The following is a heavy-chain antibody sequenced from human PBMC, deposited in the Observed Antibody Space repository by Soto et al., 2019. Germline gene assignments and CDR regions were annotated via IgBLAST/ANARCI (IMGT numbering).Heavy chain of an antibody. CDR2: INHSGST. CDR1: GGSFSGYY. D-gene: IGHD2-2*01. V-gene: IGHV4-34*01. CDR3: ARDRRKGYCSSTSCYGITVFGFGFDP. J-gene: IGHJ5*02. Sequence: SETLSLTCAVYGGSFSGYYWSWIRQPPGKWLEWIGEINHSGSTNYNPSLKSRVTISVDTSKNQFSLKLSSVTAADTAVYYCARDRRKGYCSSTSCYGITVFGFGFDPWGQGTLVTVSS.